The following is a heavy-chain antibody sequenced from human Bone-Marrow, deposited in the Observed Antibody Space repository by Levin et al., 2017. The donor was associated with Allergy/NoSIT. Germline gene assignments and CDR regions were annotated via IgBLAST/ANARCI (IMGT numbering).Heavy chain of an antibody. CDR1: GFSFSDYY. Sequence: GESLKISCVASGFSFSDYYMSWVRQAPGKGLEWVAYLSTGSSIIYYVDSVRGRFTISRDNSKNSLYLQMNNLRAEDTAIYYCARDSEYSSSWGDYYHGMDVWGQGTTVIVS. CDR3: ARDSEYSSSWGDYYHGMDV. CDR2: LSTGSSII. D-gene: IGHD6-13*01. J-gene: IGHJ6*02. V-gene: IGHV3-11*01.